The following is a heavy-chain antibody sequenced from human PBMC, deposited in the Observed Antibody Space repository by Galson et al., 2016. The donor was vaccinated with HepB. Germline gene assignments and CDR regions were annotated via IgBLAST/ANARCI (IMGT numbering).Heavy chain of an antibody. V-gene: IGHV3-30*18. CDR2: ISYDGSNK. CDR3: AKYLRIWDAVEVISVPDAFAV. J-gene: IGHJ3*01. D-gene: IGHD3-3*01. Sequence: SLRLSCAASGFTFSSYGMHWVRQAPGKGLEWVALISYDGSNKYYADSVKGRFTISRDNSKNTLYLQMNNLRAEDTAVYYCAKYLRIWDAVEVISVPDAFAVWGQGTVATV. CDR1: GFTFSSYG.